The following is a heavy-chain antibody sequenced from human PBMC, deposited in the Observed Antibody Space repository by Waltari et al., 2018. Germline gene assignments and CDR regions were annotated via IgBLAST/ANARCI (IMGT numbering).Heavy chain of an antibody. CDR2: INHSGST. CDR1: GGSFSGYY. J-gene: IGHJ4*02. Sequence: QVQLQQWGAGLLKPSETLSLTCAVYGGSFSGYYWSWIRQPPGKGLEWIGEINHSGSTNDNPALKSHHPIYVDTSKNQFSLKLSSVTAADTAVYYCARKIGSGSYYNFDYWGQGTLVTVSS. D-gene: IGHD3-10*01. V-gene: IGHV4-34*01. CDR3: ARKIGSGSYYNFDY.